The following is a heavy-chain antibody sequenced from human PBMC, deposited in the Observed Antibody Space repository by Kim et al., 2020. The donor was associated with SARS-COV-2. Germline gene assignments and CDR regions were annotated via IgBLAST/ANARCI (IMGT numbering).Heavy chain of an antibody. J-gene: IGHJ5*02. CDR1: GFTFSSYG. D-gene: IGHD2-21*02. V-gene: IGHV3-30*18. CDR2: ISYDGSNK. CDR3: AKGVVVTALLSWFDP. Sequence: GGSLRLSCAASGFTFSSYGMHWVRQAPGKGLEWVAVISYDGSNKYYADSVKGRFTISRDNSKNTLYLQMNSLRAEDTAVYYCAKGVVVTALLSWFDPWGQGTLVTVSS.